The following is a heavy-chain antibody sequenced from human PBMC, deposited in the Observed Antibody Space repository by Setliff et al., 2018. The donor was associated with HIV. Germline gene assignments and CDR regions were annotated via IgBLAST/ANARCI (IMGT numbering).Heavy chain of an antibody. V-gene: IGHV3-30*04. D-gene: IGHD3-3*02. Sequence: GGSLRLSCAASRFAFSGHQMSCVRQAPGKGLEWVAAVSYDGSKTYYADSVKGRFTLSRDNSKDTAFLQMNSLTIKDTGVYYCARDPRVDAFDLWGRGTVVTVSS. CDR1: RFAFSGHQ. CDR3: ARDPRVDAFDL. J-gene: IGHJ4*03. CDR2: VSYDGSKT.